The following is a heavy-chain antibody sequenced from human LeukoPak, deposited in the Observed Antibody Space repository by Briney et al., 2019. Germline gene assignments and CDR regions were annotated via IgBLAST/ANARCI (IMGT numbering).Heavy chain of an antibody. J-gene: IGHJ3*02. Sequence: GGSLRLSCAASGFTFSSYSMNWVRQAPGKGLEWVSSISSSSSYIYYAGSVKGRFTISRDNAKNSLYLQMNSLRAEDTAVYYCARDSPYIVVVPAAISSAFDIWGQGTMVTVSS. D-gene: IGHD2-2*01. CDR1: GFTFSSYS. CDR2: ISSSSSYI. V-gene: IGHV3-21*01. CDR3: ARDSPYIVVVPAAISSAFDI.